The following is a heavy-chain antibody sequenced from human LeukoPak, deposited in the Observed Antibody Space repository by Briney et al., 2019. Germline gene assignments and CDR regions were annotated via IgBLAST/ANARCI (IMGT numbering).Heavy chain of an antibody. D-gene: IGHD5-18*01. V-gene: IGHV3-30*02. CDR2: IRYDGSNK. CDR1: GFTFSSYG. CDR3: AKEDLMGYSYGFDY. Sequence: GGSLRLSCAASGFTFSSYGMHWVRQAPGKGLEWVAFIRYDGSNKYYADSVKGRFTISRDNSKNTLYLQMNSLRAEDTAVYYCAKEDLMGYSYGFDYWGQGTLVTVSS. J-gene: IGHJ4*02.